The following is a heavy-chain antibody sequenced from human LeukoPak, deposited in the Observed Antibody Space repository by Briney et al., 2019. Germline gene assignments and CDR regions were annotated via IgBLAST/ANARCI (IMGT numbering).Heavy chain of an antibody. CDR1: GFTFSDYY. D-gene: IGHD2-2*02. Sequence: PGGSLRLSCAASGFTFSDYYMSWIRQAPGKGLEWVSYISSSGSTIYYADSVKGRFTISRDNAKNSLYLQMNSLRAEDTAVYHCAREGGVPAAIRGAPYYYYYYGMDVWGQGTTVTVSS. V-gene: IGHV3-11*01. J-gene: IGHJ6*02. CDR2: ISSSGSTI. CDR3: AREGGVPAAIRGAPYYYYYYGMDV.